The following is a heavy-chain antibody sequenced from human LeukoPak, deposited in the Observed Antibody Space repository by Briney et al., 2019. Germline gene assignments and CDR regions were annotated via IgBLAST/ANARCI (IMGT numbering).Heavy chain of an antibody. Sequence: PGGSLRLSCAASGFTFSSYWMSWVRQAPGKGLEWVANIKQDGSEKYYVDSVKGRFTISRDNAKNSLYLQMNSLRAEDTAVYYCASGDTGVTLDYWGQGTLVTVSS. CDR1: GFTFSSYW. D-gene: IGHD2-21*02. CDR2: IKQDGSEK. CDR3: ASGDTGVTLDY. J-gene: IGHJ4*02. V-gene: IGHV3-7*01.